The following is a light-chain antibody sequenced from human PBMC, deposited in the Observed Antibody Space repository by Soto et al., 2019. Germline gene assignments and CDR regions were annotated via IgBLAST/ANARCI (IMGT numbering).Light chain of an antibody. CDR1: ESANSN. V-gene: IGKV3-15*01. J-gene: IGKJ4*01. CDR2: GAS. Sequence: EIVMTQSPATVSVSPGERATLSCRASESANSNLAWYQQKPGQAPRLLIYGASTRATGIPARFSGSGSAKDFTLTISSLHADDFAVYYCQQFQKLPLTFGGGTKVEIK. CDR3: QQFQKLPLT.